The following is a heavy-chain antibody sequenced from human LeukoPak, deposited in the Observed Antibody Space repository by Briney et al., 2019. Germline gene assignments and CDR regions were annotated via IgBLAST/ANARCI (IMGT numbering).Heavy chain of an antibody. CDR2: IWYDGSNK. Sequence: GGSLRLSCAASGFTFSSYGMHWVRQAPGKGLEWVAVIWYDGSNKYYADSVKGRFTISRDNSKNSLYLQMNSLRTEDTALYYCAKGLSVAGTEFDYWGQGTLVTVSS. CDR1: GFTFSSYG. D-gene: IGHD6-19*01. J-gene: IGHJ4*02. CDR3: AKGLSVAGTEFDY. V-gene: IGHV3-33*03.